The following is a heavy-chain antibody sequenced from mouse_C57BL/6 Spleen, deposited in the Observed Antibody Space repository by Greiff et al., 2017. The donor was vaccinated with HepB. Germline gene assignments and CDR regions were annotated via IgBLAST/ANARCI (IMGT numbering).Heavy chain of an antibody. CDR3: TRRGSNYEGYAMDY. CDR2: INPYNGDT. D-gene: IGHD2-5*01. V-gene: IGHV1-20*01. Sequence: EVKPMESGPELVKPGDSVKISCKASGYSFTGYFMNWVMQSHGKSLEWIGRINPYNGDTFYNQKFKGKATLTVDKSSSTAHMELRSLTSEDSAVYYCTRRGSNYEGYAMDYWGQGTSVTVSS. J-gene: IGHJ4*01. CDR1: GYSFTGYF.